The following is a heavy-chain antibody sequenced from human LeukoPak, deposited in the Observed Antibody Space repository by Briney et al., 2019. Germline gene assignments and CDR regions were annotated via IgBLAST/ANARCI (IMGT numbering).Heavy chain of an antibody. CDR1: GFTFSIYW. CDR3: ERDWGCCSGDGCQQRFDY. CDR2: IKHDGSEK. V-gene: IGHV3-7*05. J-gene: IGHJ4*02. Sequence: GGSLRLSCAASGFTFSIYWMSWVRQAPGKGLEWVANIKHDGSEKFYVDSVKGRFTISRDNAKNSLYLQMNSLRAEDTAFYYCERDWGCCSGDGCQQRFDYWGQGTLVTVSS. D-gene: IGHD2-15*01.